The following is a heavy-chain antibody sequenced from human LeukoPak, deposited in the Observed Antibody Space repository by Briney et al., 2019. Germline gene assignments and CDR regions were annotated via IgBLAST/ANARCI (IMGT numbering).Heavy chain of an antibody. CDR2: IYYSGST. V-gene: IGHV4-59*08. J-gene: IGHJ5*02. CDR3: ARLHSSRAEEFDP. CDR1: GGSISSYY. Sequence: TSETLSLTCTVSGGSISSYYWSWIRQPPGKGLEWIGYIYYSGSTNYNPSLKSRVTISVDTSKNQFSLKLSSVTAADTAVYYCARLHSSRAEEFDPWGQGTLVTVSS.